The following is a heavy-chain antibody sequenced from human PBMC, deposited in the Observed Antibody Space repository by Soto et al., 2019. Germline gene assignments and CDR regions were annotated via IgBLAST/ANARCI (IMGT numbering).Heavy chain of an antibody. CDR2: IFPGVTDT. Sequence: GGSLKISCKGSGYSFTSYWIGWVRQMPGKGLEVMWIIFPGVTDTRYSPSFQGQVTISADKSISTAYLQWSSLKASDTAMYYCARFYGSGSYYNFYYYYGMDVWGQGTTVTVSS. V-gene: IGHV5-51*01. CDR3: ARFYGSGSYYNFYYYYGMDV. J-gene: IGHJ6*02. D-gene: IGHD3-10*01. CDR1: GYSFTSYW.